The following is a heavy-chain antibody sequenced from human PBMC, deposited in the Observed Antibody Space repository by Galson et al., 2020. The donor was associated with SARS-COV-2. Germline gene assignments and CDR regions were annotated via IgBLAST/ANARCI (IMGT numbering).Heavy chain of an antibody. V-gene: IGHV4-30-2*01. CDR3: SRLHYGEYGPEAVDI. J-gene: IGHJ3*02. Sequence: SETLSLTCAVSETSITSGSYSWNWIRQPPGKGLEWIGYISHSGGTYYNPSLKSRVTISGDRSKNQFSLRLSSVTAADTAVYYCSRLHYGEYGPEAVDIWGPGTRVTVAS. D-gene: IGHD4-17*01. CDR2: ISHSGGT. CDR1: ETSITSGSYS.